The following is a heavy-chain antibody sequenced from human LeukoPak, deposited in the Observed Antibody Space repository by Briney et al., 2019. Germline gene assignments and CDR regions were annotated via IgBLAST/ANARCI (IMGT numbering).Heavy chain of an antibody. D-gene: IGHD6-19*01. Sequence: ASVKVSCKASGHTFTGYYMHWVRQAPGQGLEWMGWINPNSGGTNYAQKFQGRATMTRDTSISAAYMELSRLRSDDTAVYYCAREGGAFPWYSSGWYEGWFDYWGQGTLVTVSS. J-gene: IGHJ4*02. CDR1: GHTFTGYY. CDR2: INPNSGGT. CDR3: AREGGAFPWYSSGWYEGWFDY. V-gene: IGHV1-2*02.